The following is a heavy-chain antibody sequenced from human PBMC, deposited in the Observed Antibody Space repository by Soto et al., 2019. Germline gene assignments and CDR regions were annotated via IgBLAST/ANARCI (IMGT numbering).Heavy chain of an antibody. CDR3: AHRAGTLYFDY. V-gene: IGHV2-5*02. J-gene: IGHJ4*02. D-gene: IGHD1-1*01. Sequence: QITLKESGPTLVKPTQTLTLTCTFSGFSLITSGVGVAWIRQPPGKALEWLALIYWDDDKRYSPSLKSRLTITKDTSKNQVVLTLTNMDPVDTATYYCAHRAGTLYFDYWGQGTLVTVSS. CDR2: IYWDDDK. CDR1: GFSLITSGVG.